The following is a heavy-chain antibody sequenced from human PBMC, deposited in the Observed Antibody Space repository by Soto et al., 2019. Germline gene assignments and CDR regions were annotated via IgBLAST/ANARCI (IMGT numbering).Heavy chain of an antibody. CDR2: IRSSGSHI. CDR3: ARGPYDYVWGSDPPHFDY. CDR1: GFTFSDYY. V-gene: IGHV3-11*01. D-gene: IGHD3-16*02. J-gene: IGHJ4*02. Sequence: GGSXRLACAASGFTFSDYYVSWIRQSPGKGLEWFSYIRSSGSHIYYADSVKARFTISRDNAKNSLYLQMNSLRAEDTAVYYCARGPYDYVWGSDPPHFDYWGQGTLVTVSS.